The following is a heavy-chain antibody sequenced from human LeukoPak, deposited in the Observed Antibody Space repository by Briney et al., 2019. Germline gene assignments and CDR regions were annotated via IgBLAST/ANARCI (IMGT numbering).Heavy chain of an antibody. CDR2: IYYSGST. Sequence: PSETLSLTCTVSGGSISSYYWSWIRQPPGKGLEWIRYIYYSGSTNYNPSLKSRVTISVDTSKNQFSLKLSSVTAADTAVYYCATSTVATFFRAFDIWGQGTMVTVSS. CDR1: GGSISSYY. CDR3: ATSTVATFFRAFDI. D-gene: IGHD4-23*01. V-gene: IGHV4-59*01. J-gene: IGHJ3*02.